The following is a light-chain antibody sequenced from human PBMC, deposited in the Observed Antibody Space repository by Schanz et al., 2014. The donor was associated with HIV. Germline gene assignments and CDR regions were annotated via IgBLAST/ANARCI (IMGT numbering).Light chain of an antibody. V-gene: IGKV3-20*01. CDR1: QSVSSSY. J-gene: IGKJ4*01. CDR3: QYFGNSGGT. Sequence: EIVLTQSPGTLSLSPGDRATLSCRASQSVSSSYLAWYQQKPGQAPRLVIYATSTRAAGIPDRFSGTGSGTDFTLTISSLEPEDFAVYYCQYFGNSGGTFGGGTKVEIK. CDR2: ATS.